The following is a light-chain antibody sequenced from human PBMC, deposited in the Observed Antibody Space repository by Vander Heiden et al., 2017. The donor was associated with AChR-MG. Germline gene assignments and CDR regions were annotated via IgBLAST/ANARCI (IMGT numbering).Light chain of an antibody. J-gene: IGKJ2*01. CDR1: QSISNY. CDR3: QQSYSTPYN. V-gene: IGKV1-39*01. Sequence: DIQMTQSPSSLSASVGDRVTITCRASQSISNYLNWYQQKPGKAPKLLIYAASSLQSGVQSRFSGSGSGTDFTLTSSRLQPEDFETYYCQQSYSTPYNFGEGNKLEMK. CDR2: AAS.